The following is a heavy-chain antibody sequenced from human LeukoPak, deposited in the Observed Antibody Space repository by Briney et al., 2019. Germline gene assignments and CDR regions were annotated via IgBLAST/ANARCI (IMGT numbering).Heavy chain of an antibody. D-gene: IGHD5-18*01. J-gene: IGHJ4*02. CDR2: IRGRGHKK. CDR1: GVTPSSYA. Sequence: GGSLRLSCAAPGVTPSSYAMSSGRQGPGKGLEWGAAIRGRGHKKYHADSVKGRFTISRDNSKNTLFLQMNSLRAENTAVYYCARDWVTDTAAIDYWGQGTLVSVSS. CDR3: ARDWVTDTAAIDY. V-gene: IGHV3-23*01.